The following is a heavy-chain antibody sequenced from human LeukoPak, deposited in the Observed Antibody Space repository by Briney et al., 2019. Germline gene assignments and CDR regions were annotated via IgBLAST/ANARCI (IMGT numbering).Heavy chain of an antibody. D-gene: IGHD6-6*01. CDR1: GGSISSYY. V-gene: IGHV4-59*01. CDR3: ARGLYSSSIYFDY. Sequence: SETLSLTCTVSGGSISSYYWSWIRQPPGKGLEWIGYIYYSGSTNYNPSLKSRVTISVDTSKNQSSLKLSSVTVADTAVYYCARGLYSSSIYFDYWGQGTLVTVSS. J-gene: IGHJ4*02. CDR2: IYYSGST.